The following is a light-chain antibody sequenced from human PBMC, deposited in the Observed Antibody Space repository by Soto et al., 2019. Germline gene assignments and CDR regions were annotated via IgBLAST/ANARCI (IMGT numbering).Light chain of an antibody. CDR2: AAS. CDR3: QQANSFPLT. CDR1: QSISSY. J-gene: IGKJ4*01. Sequence: DIQMPQSPSSLSASVGDRVTITCRASQSISSYLNWYQQKPGKAPKLLIYAASSLQSGVPSRFSGSGSGTDFTLTISSLQPEDFATYYCQQANSFPLTFGGGTKVDI. V-gene: IGKV1-39*01.